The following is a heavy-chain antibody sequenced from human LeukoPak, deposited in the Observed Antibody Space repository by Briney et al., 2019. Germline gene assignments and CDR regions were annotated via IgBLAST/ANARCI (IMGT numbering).Heavy chain of an antibody. V-gene: IGHV1-69*06. J-gene: IGHJ6*03. CDR3: ARDRVTTGYYYYMDV. D-gene: IGHD4-17*01. CDR1: GGTFSSYV. Sequence: ASVKVSCKASGGTFSSYVINWVRQAPGQGLEWMGGIIPTFGTANYAQKFQGRVTITADKSTSTAYMELSSLRSDDTAVYYCARDRVTTGYYYYMDVWGKGTTVTVSS. CDR2: IIPTFGTA.